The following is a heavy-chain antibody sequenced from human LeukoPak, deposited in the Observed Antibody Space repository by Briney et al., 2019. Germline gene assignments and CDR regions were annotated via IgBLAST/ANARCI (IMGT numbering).Heavy chain of an antibody. CDR1: GFTFSSYA. V-gene: IGHV3-23*01. Sequence: SGGSLRLSCAASGFTFSSYAMSWVRQAPGKGLEWVSAISGSGGSTYYADSVKGWFTISRDNSKNTLYLQMNSLRAEDTAVYYCAKRLERHGPQEHDAFDIWGQGTMVTVSS. D-gene: IGHD1-1*01. J-gene: IGHJ3*02. CDR3: AKRLERHGPQEHDAFDI. CDR2: ISGSGGST.